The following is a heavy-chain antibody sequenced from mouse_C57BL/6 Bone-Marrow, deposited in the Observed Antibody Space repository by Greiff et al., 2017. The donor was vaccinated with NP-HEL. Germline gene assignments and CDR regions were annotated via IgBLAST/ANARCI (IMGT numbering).Heavy chain of an antibody. Sequence: EVKLMESEGGLVQPGSSMKLSCTASGFTFSDYYMAWVRQVPEKGLEWVANIKYDGSSTYYLDSLKSRFIISRDNAKNILYLQMSSLKSEDTATYYCARGSTWFAYWGQGTLVTVSA. D-gene: IGHD1-1*02. CDR2: IKYDGSST. CDR3: ARGSTWFAY. J-gene: IGHJ3*01. CDR1: GFTFSDYY. V-gene: IGHV5-16*01.